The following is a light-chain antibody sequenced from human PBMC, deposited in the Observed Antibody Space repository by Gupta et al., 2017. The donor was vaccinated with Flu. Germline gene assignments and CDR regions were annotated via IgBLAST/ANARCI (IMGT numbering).Light chain of an antibody. CDR3: QSYDSSLSGYV. CDR2: GNS. V-gene: IGLV1-40*01. CDR1: RSNIGAGYD. Sequence: SVLTPPPSVSGAPGQSVHIPCTGSRSNIGAGYDVHWYQQLPGTAPKLLIYGNSNRPSGVPDRFSGSKSGTSASLAITGLQAEDEADYYCQSYDSSLSGYVFGTGTKVTVL. J-gene: IGLJ1*01.